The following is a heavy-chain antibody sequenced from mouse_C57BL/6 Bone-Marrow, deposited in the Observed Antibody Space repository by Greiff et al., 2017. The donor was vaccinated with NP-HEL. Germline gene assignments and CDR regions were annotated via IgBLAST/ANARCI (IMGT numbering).Heavy chain of an antibody. CDR3: ARHYYCGSSPLFAY. J-gene: IGHJ3*01. D-gene: IGHD1-1*01. CDR2: IHPNSGST. V-gene: IGHV1-64*01. Sequence: QVQLQQPGAELVKPGASVKLSCKASGYTFTSYWMHWVKQRPGQGLEWIGMIHPNSGSTNYNEKFKSKATLTVDKSSSTAYMQLSSLTSEDSAVYYCARHYYCGSSPLFAYWGQGTLVTVSA. CDR1: GYTFTSYW.